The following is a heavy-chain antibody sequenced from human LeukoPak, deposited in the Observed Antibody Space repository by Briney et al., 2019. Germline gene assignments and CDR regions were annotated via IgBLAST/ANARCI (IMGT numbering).Heavy chain of an antibody. J-gene: IGHJ4*02. CDR3: AKDLTYDTTGFDY. Sequence: PGGSLRLSCAASGSTFSTYGMHWVRQAPGKGLDWVAFIRYDGSEKDYGDSVKGRFTISRDNSKNTVYLEMNSLRAEDTAVYYCAKDLTYDTTGFDYWGQGTLVTVSS. D-gene: IGHD3-22*01. V-gene: IGHV3-30*02. CDR2: IRYDGSEK. CDR1: GSTFSTYG.